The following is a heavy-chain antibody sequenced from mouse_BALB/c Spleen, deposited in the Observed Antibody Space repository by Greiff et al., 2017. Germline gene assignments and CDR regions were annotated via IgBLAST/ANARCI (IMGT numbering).Heavy chain of an antibody. D-gene: IGHD2-4*01. V-gene: IGHV2-9*02. J-gene: IGHJ4*01. CDR1: GFSLTSYG. CDR3: ARSFYDYDGDYYAMDY. CDR2: IWAGGST. Sequence: VKLVESGPGLVAPSQSLSITCTVSGFSLTSYGVHWVRQPPGKGLEWLGVIWAGGSTNYNSALMSRLSISKDNSKSQVFLKMNSLQTDDTAMYYCARSFYDYDGDYYAMDYWGQGTSVTVSS.